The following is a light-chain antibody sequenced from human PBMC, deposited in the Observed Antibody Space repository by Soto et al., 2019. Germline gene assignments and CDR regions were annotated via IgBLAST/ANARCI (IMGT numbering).Light chain of an antibody. J-gene: IGLJ1*01. CDR3: SSYTSSSTLV. CDR2: EVS. V-gene: IGLV2-14*01. CDR1: SSDVGGYNY. Sequence: QSALTQPASVSGSPGQSITISCTGTSSDVGGYNYVSWYQQHPGKAPKLMIYEVSNRPSGDSNRFSGSKSGNTASLTISALQAEDEADYYCSSYTSSSTLVFGTGTKLIVL.